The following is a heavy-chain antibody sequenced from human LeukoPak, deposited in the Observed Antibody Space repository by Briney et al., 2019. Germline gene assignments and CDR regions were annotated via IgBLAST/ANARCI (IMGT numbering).Heavy chain of an antibody. J-gene: IGHJ4*02. Sequence: ASVKVSCKASGYTFTDYYVHWVRQAPGQGLEWMGWINHNNDGTNYAQNFQGRVTMTRDTSISTAYMELNSLTSDDTAVYYCARAGGGLDYWGQGTLVTVSS. CDR2: INHNNDGT. CDR3: ARAGGGLDY. CDR1: GYTFTDYY. V-gene: IGHV1-2*02. D-gene: IGHD3-16*01.